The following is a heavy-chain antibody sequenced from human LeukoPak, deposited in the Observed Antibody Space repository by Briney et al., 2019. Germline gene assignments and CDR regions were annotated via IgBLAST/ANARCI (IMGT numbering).Heavy chain of an antibody. CDR1: GGTFSSYA. Sequence: ASVKVSCKASGGTFSSYAISWVRQAPGQGLEWMGGIIPILGTANYAQKFQGRVTITADKSTSTAYMELRSLRSDDTAVYYCARDSREVLLWFGEFSPWGQGTLVTVSS. CDR3: ARDSREVLLWFGEFSP. J-gene: IGHJ5*02. CDR2: IIPILGTA. V-gene: IGHV1-69*10. D-gene: IGHD3-10*01.